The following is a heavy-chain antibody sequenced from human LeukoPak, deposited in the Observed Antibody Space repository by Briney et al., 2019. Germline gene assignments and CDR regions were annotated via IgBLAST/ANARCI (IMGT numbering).Heavy chain of an antibody. Sequence: SETLSLTCTVSGGSISSYYWSWIRQPPGKGLEWIGYIYYTGSTNYNPSLKSRVTISVDTSKNQFSLKLSSVTAADTAVYYCARVLDYYDSSGYAPWGQGTLVTVSS. CDR1: GGSISSYY. V-gene: IGHV4-59*01. CDR2: IYYTGST. J-gene: IGHJ5*02. CDR3: ARVLDYYDSSGYAP. D-gene: IGHD3-22*01.